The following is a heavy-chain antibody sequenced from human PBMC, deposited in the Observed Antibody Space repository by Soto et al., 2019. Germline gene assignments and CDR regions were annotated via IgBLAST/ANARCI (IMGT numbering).Heavy chain of an antibody. CDR1: GGSISSSSYY. J-gene: IGHJ3*02. V-gene: IGHV4-39*01. CDR3: ARHVSSGWPLKRTVGLFDI. Sequence: PSETLSLTCTVSGGSISSSSYYWGWIRQPPGKGLEWIGSIYYSGSTYYNPSLKSRVTISVDTSKNQFSLKLRSVTAADTAVYYCARHVSSGWPLKRTVGLFDIWGQGRMVTVSS. CDR2: IYYSGST. D-gene: IGHD6-19*01.